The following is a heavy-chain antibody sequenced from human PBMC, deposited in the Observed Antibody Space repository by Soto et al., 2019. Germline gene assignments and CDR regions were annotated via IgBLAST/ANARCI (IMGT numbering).Heavy chain of an antibody. J-gene: IGHJ4*02. V-gene: IGHV1-3*05. D-gene: IGHD6-19*01. CDR3: ARAVAVAADFDY. CDR1: GYTFTGYA. CDR2: INAGNGNT. Sequence: QVQLVQSGAEEKKPGASVKVSCKASGYTFTGYAMHWVRQAPGQRLEWMGWINAGNGNTKYSQKFQGRVTITRDTSASTAYMALSSLRSEDTAVYSCARAVAVAADFDYWGQGTLVTVSS.